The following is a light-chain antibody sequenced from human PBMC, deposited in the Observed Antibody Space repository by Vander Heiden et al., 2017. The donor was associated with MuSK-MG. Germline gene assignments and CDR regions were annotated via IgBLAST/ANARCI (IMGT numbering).Light chain of an antibody. CDR3: YSRDTDNNQLG. Sequence: SSELPQDPAASVALGQTVRLTCQGDRLRRFSPSGVQPMPGQAPIHVIYGKNLRPSGIPDRFSGATSGKTASLTITGAQAVDEADYYCYSRDTDNNQLGFGGGTKLTVL. V-gene: IGLV3-19*01. J-gene: IGLJ2*01. CDR2: GKN. CDR1: RLRRFS.